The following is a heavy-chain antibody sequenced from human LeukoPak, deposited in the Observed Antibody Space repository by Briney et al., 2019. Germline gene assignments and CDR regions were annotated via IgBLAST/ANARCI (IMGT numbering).Heavy chain of an antibody. CDR3: ARDDIVATHYFDY. J-gene: IGHJ4*02. V-gene: IGHV4-39*07. D-gene: IGHD5-12*01. CDR1: GGSISSSSYY. Sequence: SETLSLTCTVSGGSISSSSYYWGWIRQPPGKGLEWIGSIYYSGSTYYNPSLKSRVTISVDTSKNQFSLELSSVTAADTAVYYCARDDIVATHYFDYWGQGTLVTVSS. CDR2: IYYSGST.